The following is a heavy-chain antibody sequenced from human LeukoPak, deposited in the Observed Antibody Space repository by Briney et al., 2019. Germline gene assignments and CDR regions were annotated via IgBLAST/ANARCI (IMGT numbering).Heavy chain of an antibody. CDR1: GGSISSSSYY. Sequence: SETLSLTCTVSGGSISSSSYYWGWLRQPPGKGLEWIGSIYHSGSTYYNPSLTGRVTISVDTSKNQFSLKLSSVTAADTAVYYCARDSFTMVWGGNWFDPWGQGTLVTVSS. D-gene: IGHD3-10*01. CDR2: IYHSGST. V-gene: IGHV4-39*07. CDR3: ARDSFTMVWGGNWFDP. J-gene: IGHJ5*02.